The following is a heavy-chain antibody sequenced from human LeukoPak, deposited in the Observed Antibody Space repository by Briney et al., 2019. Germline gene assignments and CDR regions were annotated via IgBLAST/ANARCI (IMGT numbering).Heavy chain of an antibody. D-gene: IGHD3/OR15-3a*01. CDR1: GYTFPNYD. Sequence: AXVKVSCKASGYTFPNYDINWVRQAPGQGLEGMGWMNFNSGSTVYAQKFQGRVTMTRNTAISTVYMELSSLKSEDTAIYYCAKVGLGNTAIHIWGQGTMVTVSS. J-gene: IGHJ3*02. CDR2: MNFNSGST. CDR3: AKVGLGNTAIHI. V-gene: IGHV1-8*01.